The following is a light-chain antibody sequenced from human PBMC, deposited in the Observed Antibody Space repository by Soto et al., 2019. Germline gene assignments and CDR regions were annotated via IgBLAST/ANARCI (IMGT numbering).Light chain of an antibody. V-gene: IGKV3-15*01. CDR2: GAS. Sequence: EIVMTQSPATLSVSPGERATLSCSASQSVSGNLAWYQQKPGQAPRRLIYGASTRATGIPARFSGSGSGTEFTLTISSLQSEDFAVYYCQHYNNWPPITFGHGTRLEIK. CDR3: QHYNNWPPIT. CDR1: QSVSGN. J-gene: IGKJ5*01.